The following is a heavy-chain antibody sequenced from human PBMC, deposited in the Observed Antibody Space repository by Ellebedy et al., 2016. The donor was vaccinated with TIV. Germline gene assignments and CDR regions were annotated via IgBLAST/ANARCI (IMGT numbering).Heavy chain of an antibody. D-gene: IGHD2-2*01. V-gene: IGHV4-59*12. Sequence: SETLSLXXTVSGGSISSYYWSWIRQPPGKGLEWIGYIYYSGSTYYNPSLKSRVTISVDTSKNQFSLKLSSVTAADTAVYYCAREVLSTSLFSGNWFDPWGQGTLVTVSS. J-gene: IGHJ5*02. CDR2: IYYSGST. CDR3: AREVLSTSLFSGNWFDP. CDR1: GGSISSYY.